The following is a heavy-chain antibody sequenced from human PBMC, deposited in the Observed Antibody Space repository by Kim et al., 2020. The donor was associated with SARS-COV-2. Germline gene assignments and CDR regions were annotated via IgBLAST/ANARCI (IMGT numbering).Heavy chain of an antibody. V-gene: IGHV4-61*01. D-gene: IGHD3-16*01. CDR1: GASVSTVTTH. Sequence: SETLSLTCTVSGASVSTVTTHWSWIRQPPGKGLEWIGYIYYSGSTNYNASLRSRVTISLATSKNQVSLRLSSVTAADTAVYFCARRYISDPYSYDAFDIWGQGTLVIVSS. J-gene: IGHJ3*02. CDR2: IYYSGST. CDR3: ARRYISDPYSYDAFDI.